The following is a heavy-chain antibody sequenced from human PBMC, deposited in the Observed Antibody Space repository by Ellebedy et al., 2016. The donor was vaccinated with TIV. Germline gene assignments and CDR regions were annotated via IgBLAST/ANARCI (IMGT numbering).Heavy chain of an antibody. Sequence: PGGSLRLSCVASGVTLSPYAMHWVRQAPGKGLEWLAVISYDGSTQYYAHSVRGRFTISRDNSKNTLYLEMNSLRTEDTAVYFCARDDKHWRHLGLPWYWGQGALVTVSS. CDR1: GVTLSPYA. D-gene: IGHD3-3*02. J-gene: IGHJ4*02. CDR2: ISYDGSTQ. CDR3: ARDDKHWRHLGLPWY. V-gene: IGHV3-30-3*01.